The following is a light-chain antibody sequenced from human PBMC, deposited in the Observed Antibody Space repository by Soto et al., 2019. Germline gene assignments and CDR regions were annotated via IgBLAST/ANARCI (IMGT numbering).Light chain of an antibody. Sequence: DIQMTQSPSTLSPSVGDRVTSTCRASQNIDSWLAWYQQKPGKAPKLLIYKASFLEGGVPSGFSGSGSGTEFTLTISSLQPDDFASYYCQHYDSYSATFGQGTK. CDR2: KAS. J-gene: IGKJ2*01. V-gene: IGKV1-5*03. CDR1: QNIDSW. CDR3: QHYDSYSAT.